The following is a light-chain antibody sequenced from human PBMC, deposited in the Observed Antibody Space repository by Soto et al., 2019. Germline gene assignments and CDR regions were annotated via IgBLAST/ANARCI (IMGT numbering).Light chain of an antibody. CDR3: SSYTTTTYVV. CDR1: SSDVGRYNY. V-gene: IGLV2-14*01. CDR2: DVS. J-gene: IGLJ2*01. Sequence: QSVLTQPASVSGSPGQSITISCTGTSSDVGRYNYVSWYQQHPGKAPKLMISDVSNRPSGVSNRFSGSESGNTASLTISGLQAEDEADYYCSSYTTTTYVVFGGGTKLTVL.